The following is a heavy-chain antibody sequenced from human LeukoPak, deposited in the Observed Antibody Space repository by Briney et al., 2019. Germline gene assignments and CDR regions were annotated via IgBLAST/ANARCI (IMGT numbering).Heavy chain of an antibody. CDR1: GYTFTSYA. D-gene: IGHD1-26*01. CDR3: ASWGGSYRRRWFDL. V-gene: IGHV7-4-1*02. J-gene: IGHJ5*02. CDR2: INTNTGNP. Sequence: GASVKVSCKASGYTFTSYAMNWVRQAPGQGLEWMGWINTNTGNPTYAQGFTGRFVFSLDTSVSTAYLQISSLKAEDTAVYYCASWGGSYRRRWFDLWGQGTLVTVSS.